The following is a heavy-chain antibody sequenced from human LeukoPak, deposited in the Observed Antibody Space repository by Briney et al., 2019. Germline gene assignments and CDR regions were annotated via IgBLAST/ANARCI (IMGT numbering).Heavy chain of an antibody. CDR1: GFTVSGNY. CDR2: IYSDDTT. J-gene: IGHJ4*02. V-gene: IGHV3-53*01. D-gene: IGHD4-23*01. CDR3: ARRAGGYSHPYDY. Sequence: GGSLRLSCAVSGFTVSGNYMSWIRQAPGKGLEWVSLIYSDDTTLYADPVKGRFTISGDISKNTLYLQMSSLRAEDTAVYYCARRAGGYSHPYDYWGQGVLVTVSS.